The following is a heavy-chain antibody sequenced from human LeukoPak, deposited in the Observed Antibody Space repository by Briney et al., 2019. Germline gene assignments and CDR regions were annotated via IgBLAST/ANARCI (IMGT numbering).Heavy chain of an antibody. V-gene: IGHV3-74*01. Sequence: GGSLRLSCAASGFTFSSHWMHWVRQAPGKGLVWVSRINCAGSSTSYADSVKGRFTVSRDNAKNTLNLQMNSLRAEDTAVYYCARDLFFSDAGYSSGWRAEYFHHWGQGTLVTVSS. CDR2: INCAGSST. D-gene: IGHD6-19*01. CDR3: ARDLFFSDAGYSSGWRAEYFHH. J-gene: IGHJ1*01. CDR1: GFTFSSHW.